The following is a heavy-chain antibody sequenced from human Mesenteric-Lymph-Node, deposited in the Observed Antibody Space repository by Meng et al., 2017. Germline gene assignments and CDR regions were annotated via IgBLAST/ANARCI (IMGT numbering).Heavy chain of an antibody. Sequence: WVRQSLWKWLEWIGDIYHIGTYNYTTSLKSLFTISVDKSKNPFSLKVSSVTAAETAVNYCARVAAAVNEWFDLWGQGTLVTVSS. D-gene: IGHD6-13*01. CDR2: IYHIGTY. CDR3: ARVAAAVNEWFDL. J-gene: IGHJ5*02. V-gene: IGHV4-4*02.